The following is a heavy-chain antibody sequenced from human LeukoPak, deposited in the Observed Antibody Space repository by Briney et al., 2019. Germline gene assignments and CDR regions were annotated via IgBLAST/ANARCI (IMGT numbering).Heavy chain of an antibody. CDR2: ISYDGSNK. D-gene: IGHD2-15*01. V-gene: IGHV3-30-3*01. CDR1: GFTFSSYA. CDR3: AREYCSGGSCYSGVDY. J-gene: IGHJ4*02. Sequence: GGSLRLSCAASGFTFSSYAMHWVRQAPGKGLEWVAVISYDGSNKYYADSVKGRFTISRDNSKNTLYLRMISLRAEDTAVYYCAREYCSGGSCYSGVDYWGQGTLVTVSS.